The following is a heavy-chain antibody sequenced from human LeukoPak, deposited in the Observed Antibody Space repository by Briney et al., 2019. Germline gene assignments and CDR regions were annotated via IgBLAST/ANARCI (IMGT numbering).Heavy chain of an antibody. Sequence: GGSLRLSCAASGFTFSRHWMTWVRQAPGKGLVWVSRINSDGSSTSYADSVKGRFTISRDNAKNTLYLQMNSLRAEDTAVYYCARVGDSSGYYGYYYYYYGMDVWGQGTTVTVSS. V-gene: IGHV3-74*01. D-gene: IGHD3-22*01. CDR1: GFTFSRHW. CDR2: INSDGSST. CDR3: ARVGDSSGYYGYYYYYYGMDV. J-gene: IGHJ6*02.